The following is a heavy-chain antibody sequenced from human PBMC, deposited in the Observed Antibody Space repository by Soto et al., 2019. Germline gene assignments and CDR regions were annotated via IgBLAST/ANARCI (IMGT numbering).Heavy chain of an antibody. Sequence: QVQLQQWGAGLLKPSETLSLTCAVYGGSFSGYYWSWIRQPPGKGLEWIGEINHSGSTNYNPSLKSRVTISVDTSKNQFSLKLSSVTAAVTAVYYCAGDRRGYSYGSFDYWGQGTLVTVSS. CDR2: INHSGST. D-gene: IGHD5-18*01. CDR1: GGSFSGYY. CDR3: AGDRRGYSYGSFDY. J-gene: IGHJ4*02. V-gene: IGHV4-34*01.